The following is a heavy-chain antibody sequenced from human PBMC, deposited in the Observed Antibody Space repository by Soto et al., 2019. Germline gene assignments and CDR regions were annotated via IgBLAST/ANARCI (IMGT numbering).Heavy chain of an antibody. CDR3: ASGYSSSWYYYWFDP. V-gene: IGHV4-31*03. CDR2: IYYSGST. CDR1: GGSSRSGGYY. Sequence: SETLSLTCTVSGGSSRSGGYYWSWIRQHPGKGLEWIGYIYYSGSTYYNPSLKSRVTISVDTSKNQFSLKLSSVTAADTAVYYCASGYSSSWYYYWFDPWGQGTLVTVSS. J-gene: IGHJ5*02. D-gene: IGHD6-13*01.